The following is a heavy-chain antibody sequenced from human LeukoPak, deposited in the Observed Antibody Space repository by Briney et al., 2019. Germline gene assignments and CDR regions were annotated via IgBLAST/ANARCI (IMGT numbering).Heavy chain of an antibody. J-gene: IGHJ4*02. Sequence: GGSLRLSCAASGFTFSTYSMNWVRQAPGKGLEWVAFIRYDGSNKYYADSVKGRFTISRDNSKNTLYLQMNSLRAEDTAVYYCAKDLPSRDWGQGTLVTVSS. CDR2: IRYDGSNK. CDR3: AKDLPSRD. V-gene: IGHV3-30*02. CDR1: GFTFSTYS.